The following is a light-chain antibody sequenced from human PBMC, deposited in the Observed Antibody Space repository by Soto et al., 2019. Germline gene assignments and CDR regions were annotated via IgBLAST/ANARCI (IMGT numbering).Light chain of an antibody. Sequence: EIVMTQSPATLSVSPGERATLSCRASQSVSSNLAWYQQKPGQAPRLLIYGASIRATGIPARFSGSGSGTEFTLTISSLQSEDLAVYYCQHYNNWPPWTFGQGTKVEIK. CDR1: QSVSSN. CDR2: GAS. J-gene: IGKJ1*01. CDR3: QHYNNWPPWT. V-gene: IGKV3-15*01.